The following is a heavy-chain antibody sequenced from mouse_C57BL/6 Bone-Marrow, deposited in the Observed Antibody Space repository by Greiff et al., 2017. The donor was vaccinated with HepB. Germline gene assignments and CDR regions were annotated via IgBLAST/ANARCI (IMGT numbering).Heavy chain of an antibody. V-gene: IGHV7-3*01. J-gene: IGHJ3*01. CDR3: ARLIYNGYYWFAY. CDR2: IRNKANGYTT. CDR1: GFTFTDYY. Sequence: EVKLMESGGGLVQPGGSLSLSCAASGFTFTDYYMSWVRQPPGKALEWLGFIRNKANGYTTEYSASVKGRFTISRDNSQSILYLQMNALRAEDSATYYCARLIYNGYYWFAYWGQGTLVTVSA. D-gene: IGHD2-3*01.